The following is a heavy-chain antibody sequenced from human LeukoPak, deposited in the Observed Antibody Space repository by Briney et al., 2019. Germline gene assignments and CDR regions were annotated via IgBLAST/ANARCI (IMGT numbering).Heavy chain of an antibody. D-gene: IGHD3-10*01. CDR1: GYTFTGYY. Sequence: ASVKVSCKASGYTFTGYYMHWVRQAPGQGLEWMGRINPNSGGTNYAQKFQGRVTMTRDTSISTAYMELSRLRSDDTAVYYCARQSITMVRGVISASLDYWGQGTLVTVSS. CDR2: INPNSGGT. V-gene: IGHV1-2*06. CDR3: ARQSITMVRGVISASLDY. J-gene: IGHJ4*02.